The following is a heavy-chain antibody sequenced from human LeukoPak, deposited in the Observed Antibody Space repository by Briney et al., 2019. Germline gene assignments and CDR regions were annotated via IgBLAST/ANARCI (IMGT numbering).Heavy chain of an antibody. V-gene: IGHV3-53*01. D-gene: IGHD1-26*01. CDR1: GFTVSSNY. Sequence: GGSLRLSCAASGFTVSSNYMNWVRQAPGKGLEWISVIYSGGNTYYADSVKGRFIISRDNSKNTLYLQMNSLRAEDTAVYYCARVTGNYLCFHHWGQGTLVTVSS. J-gene: IGHJ1*01. CDR3: ARVTGNYLCFHH. CDR2: IYSGGNT.